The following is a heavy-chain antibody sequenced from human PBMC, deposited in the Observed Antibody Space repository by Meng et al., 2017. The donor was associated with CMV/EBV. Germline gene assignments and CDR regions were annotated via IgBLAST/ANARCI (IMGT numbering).Heavy chain of an antibody. Sequence: SVKVSCKASGGTFSSYAISWVRQAPGQGLEWMGGIITIFGTANYAQKFQGGVMITTDESTSTAYMELSSLRSEDTAVYYCARGYYYDSSGHRDYYYYYGMDVWGQGTTVTVSS. J-gene: IGHJ6*02. CDR3: ARGYYYDSSGHRDYYYYYGMDV. V-gene: IGHV1-69*05. CDR2: IITIFGTA. D-gene: IGHD3-22*01. CDR1: GGTFSSYA.